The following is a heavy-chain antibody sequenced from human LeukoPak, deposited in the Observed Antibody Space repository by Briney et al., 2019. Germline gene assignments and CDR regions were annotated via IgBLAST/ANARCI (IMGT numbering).Heavy chain of an antibody. V-gene: IGHV3-74*01. CDR2: INSDGSST. D-gene: IGHD3-22*01. CDR1: GFTFSSYC. J-gene: IGHJ3*02. CDR3: ATQLVGITFGAFDT. Sequence: PGGSLRLSCAASGFTFSSYCMHWVRQAPGKGLVWVSRINSDGSSTSYADSVKGRFTISRDNAKNTLYLQINSLRAEDTAVYYCATQLVGITFGAFDTGGQGKIVTVSS.